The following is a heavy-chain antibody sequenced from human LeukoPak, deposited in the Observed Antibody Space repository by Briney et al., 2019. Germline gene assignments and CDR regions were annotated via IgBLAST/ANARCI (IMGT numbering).Heavy chain of an antibody. Sequence: GGSLRLSCAASGFTFSSYSMTWVRQAPGKGLEWVSSISSSSSYIYYADSAKGRFTISRDNAKNSLYLQMNSLRAEDTAVYYCATHVDIVGATTYFDYWGQGTLVTVSS. CDR3: ATHVDIVGATTYFDY. CDR2: ISSSSSYI. CDR1: GFTFSSYS. J-gene: IGHJ4*02. D-gene: IGHD1-26*01. V-gene: IGHV3-21*01.